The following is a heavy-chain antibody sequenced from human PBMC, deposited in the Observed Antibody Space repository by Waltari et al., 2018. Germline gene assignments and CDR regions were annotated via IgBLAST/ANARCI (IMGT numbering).Heavy chain of an antibody. J-gene: IGHJ6*02. Sequence: DVQLVDSGGGLVQPGGSLRLSCAASGFTFGTCSMHWVRQAPGKGLVWVSRISSDGSTTVYADSVKGRFTSSRDNAKNTLYLQMSSLRPEDTAVYYCVLQGDGHLFYYYGMDVWGQGTTVTVSS. CDR1: GFTFGTCS. V-gene: IGHV3-74*01. CDR2: ISSDGSTT. D-gene: IGHD3-16*01. CDR3: VLQGDGHLFYYYGMDV.